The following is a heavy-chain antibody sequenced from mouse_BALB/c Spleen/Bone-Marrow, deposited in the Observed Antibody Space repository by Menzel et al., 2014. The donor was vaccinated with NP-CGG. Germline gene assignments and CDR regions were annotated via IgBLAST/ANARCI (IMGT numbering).Heavy chain of an antibody. D-gene: IGHD1-2*01. J-gene: IGHJ2*01. CDR3: ARRSAATYYFDY. CDR1: GFTFSSYT. V-gene: IGHV5-12-2*01. Sequence: EVKLMEPGGGLVQPGGSLKLSCAASGFTFSSYTMSWVRQTPEKRLEWVAYISNGGGSTYYPDTVKGRFTISRDNAKNTLYLQMSSLKSEDTAMYYCARRSAATYYFDYWGQGTTLTVSS. CDR2: ISNGGGST.